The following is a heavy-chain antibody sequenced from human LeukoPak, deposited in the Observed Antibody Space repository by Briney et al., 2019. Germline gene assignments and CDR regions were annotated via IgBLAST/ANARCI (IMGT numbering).Heavy chain of an antibody. CDR1: GFTFRTCG. CDR2: MSSDAIKT. J-gene: IGHJ4*02. V-gene: IGHV3-30*04. CDR3: AKDHAGSGRAFES. D-gene: IGHD2-15*01. Sequence: GGSLRLSCETSGFTFRTCGVHWVRQATGQGQEWVALMSSDAIKTYYADSVKGRFSISRGSSKDTLYLQMNSLRAEDTAVYYCAKDHAGSGRAFESWGQGTLVTVSS.